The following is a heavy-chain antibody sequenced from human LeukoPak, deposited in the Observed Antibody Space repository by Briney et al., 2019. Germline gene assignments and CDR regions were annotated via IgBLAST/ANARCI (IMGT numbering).Heavy chain of an antibody. Sequence: SETLSLTCTVSGASISSSRYYWGWFRQPPGRGLEWIGTIFYSGNTYYSPSLKTRVTISIDSSKNQFSLRLTPVTAADTAVYYCARRRSSSGDDTFDIWGQGTVVTVSS. CDR1: GASISSSRYY. J-gene: IGHJ3*02. V-gene: IGHV4-39*01. D-gene: IGHD6-19*01. CDR2: IFYSGNT. CDR3: ARRRSSSGDDTFDI.